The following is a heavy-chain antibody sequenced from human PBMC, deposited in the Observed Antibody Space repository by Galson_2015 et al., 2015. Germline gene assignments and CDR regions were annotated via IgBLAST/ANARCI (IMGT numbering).Heavy chain of an antibody. J-gene: IGHJ6*02. V-gene: IGHV1-18*01. CDR3: ARDSAYIVVVTAAPGGMDV. CDR2: ISAYNGNT. CDR1: GYTFPSYG. D-gene: IGHD2-21*02. Sequence: QSGAEVKKPGASVRVSCKASGYTFPSYGISWVRQAPGQGLEWMGWISAYNGNTNYAQKLQGRVTMTTDTSTSTAYMELRSLRSDDTAVYYCARDSAYIVVVTAAPGGMDVWGQGTTVTVSS.